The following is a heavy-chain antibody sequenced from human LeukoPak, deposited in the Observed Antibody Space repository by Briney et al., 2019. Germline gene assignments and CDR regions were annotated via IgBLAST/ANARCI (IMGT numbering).Heavy chain of an antibody. CDR1: GFTFSNYA. D-gene: IGHD2-2*01. J-gene: IGHJ4*02. Sequence: PGGSLRLSCAASGFTFSNYAMSWVRQAPGKGLEWVSTISNSGDATYYADSVKGRFTVSRDNSKNTLYLQMNSLRAEDTAVYYCARRVVVPAAPYYFDYWGQGTLVTVSS. CDR2: ISNSGDAT. V-gene: IGHV3-23*01. CDR3: ARRVVVPAAPYYFDY.